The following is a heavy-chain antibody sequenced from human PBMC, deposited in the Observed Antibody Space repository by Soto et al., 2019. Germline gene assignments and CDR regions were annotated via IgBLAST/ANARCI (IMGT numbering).Heavy chain of an antibody. CDR3: ANNQGVEVVPIATVNWYKS. CDR2: ISGSGFKK. Sequence: SRRLSFAACRSIFENFGMNWVRQAPGKXLQWISSISGSGFKKYYAYSVKGRFTISRDNSKSTVYLELNNLSAEDTAVYPFANNQGVEVVPIATVNWYKSWGQG. D-gene: IGHD2-2*01. J-gene: IGHJ6*01. CDR1: RSIFENFG. V-gene: IGHV3-23*01.